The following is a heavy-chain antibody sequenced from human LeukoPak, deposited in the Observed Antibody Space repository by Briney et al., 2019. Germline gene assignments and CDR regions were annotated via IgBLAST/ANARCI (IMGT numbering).Heavy chain of an antibody. V-gene: IGHV4-38-2*01. D-gene: IGHD6-13*01. CDR1: GYSISSGYY. J-gene: IGHJ4*02. Sequence: SETLSLTCAVSGYSISSGYYWGWIRQPPGKGLEWIGSIYHSGSTYYNPSLKSRVTISVDTSKNQFSLKLSSVTAADTAVYYCARGTAAEAPGGYFDYWGPGTLVTVSS. CDR3: ARGTAAEAPGGYFDY. CDR2: IYHSGST.